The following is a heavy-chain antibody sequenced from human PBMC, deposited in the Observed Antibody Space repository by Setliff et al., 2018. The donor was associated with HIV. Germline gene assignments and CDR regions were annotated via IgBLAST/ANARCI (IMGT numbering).Heavy chain of an antibody. CDR2: INHSGST. J-gene: IGHJ4*02. Sequence: NPSETLSLTCAVYGGSISSVNWWSWVRQPPGKGLEWIGEINHSGSTNYKPSLKSRITISIDTSKNQFSLKVNYVTAADTAVYYCVRTSYSSTWYFREPFYSWGQVTLFTVS. D-gene: IGHD6-13*01. CDR3: VRTSYSSTWYFREPFYS. V-gene: IGHV4-4*02. CDR1: GGSISSVNW.